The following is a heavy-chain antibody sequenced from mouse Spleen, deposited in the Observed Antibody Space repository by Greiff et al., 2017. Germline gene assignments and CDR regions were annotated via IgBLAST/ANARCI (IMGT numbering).Heavy chain of an antibody. CDR2: INPYNGGT. J-gene: IGHJ4*01. Sequence: VQLQQSGPVLVKPGASVKMSCKASGYTFTDYYMNWVKQSHGKSLEWIGVINPYNGGTSYNQKFKGKATLTVDKSSSTAYMELNSLTSEDSAVYYCARSRWSSYAMDYWGQGTSVTVSS. V-gene: IGHV1-19*01. CDR1: GYTFTDYY. CDR3: ARSRWSSYAMDY. D-gene: IGHD2-3*01.